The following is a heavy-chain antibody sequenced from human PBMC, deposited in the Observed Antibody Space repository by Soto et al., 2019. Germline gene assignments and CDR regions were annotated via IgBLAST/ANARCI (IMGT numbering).Heavy chain of an antibody. CDR1: GYTFTTYG. CDR2: INAGNGNT. V-gene: IGHV1-3*01. Sequence: ASVKVSCKGSGYTFTTYGITWVRQAPGQRLEWMGWINAGNGNTKYSQKFQGRVTITRDTSASTAYMELRSLRSEDTAVYYCARDIVSDVWGQGTTVTVSS. CDR3: ARDIVSDV. J-gene: IGHJ6*02. D-gene: IGHD2-15*01.